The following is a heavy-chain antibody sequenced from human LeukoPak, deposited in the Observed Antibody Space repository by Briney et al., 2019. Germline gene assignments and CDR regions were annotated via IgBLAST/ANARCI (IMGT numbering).Heavy chain of an antibody. J-gene: IGHJ4*02. CDR2: IYYSGST. Sequence: SQTLSLTCTVSGGSISSGGYYWSWIRQHPGKGLEWIGYIYYSGSTYYNPSLKSRVTISVDTSKNQISLKLSSVTAADTAVYYCARGGSTLDWLHFDYWGQGTLVTVSS. CDR1: GGSISSGGYY. V-gene: IGHV4-31*03. CDR3: ARGGSTLDWLHFDY. D-gene: IGHD3-9*01.